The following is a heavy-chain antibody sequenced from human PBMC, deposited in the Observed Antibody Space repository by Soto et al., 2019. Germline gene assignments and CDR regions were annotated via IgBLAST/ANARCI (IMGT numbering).Heavy chain of an antibody. CDR1: GYTFTSYS. J-gene: IGHJ4*02. V-gene: IGHV1-18*04. CDR2: ISVYNAYT. CDR3: ASRVAVHHSGTSYKYYPDY. D-gene: IGHD3-10*01. Sequence: QVQLVQSGTEVKEPGASVKVSCKASGYTFTSYSISWVRQVAGQRLEWVAWISVYNAYTNYAQKLQGRVTVTTDTSTNTAYMELRSLRSDDTARYYCASRVAVHHSGTSYKYYPDYWGQGTLVTVSS.